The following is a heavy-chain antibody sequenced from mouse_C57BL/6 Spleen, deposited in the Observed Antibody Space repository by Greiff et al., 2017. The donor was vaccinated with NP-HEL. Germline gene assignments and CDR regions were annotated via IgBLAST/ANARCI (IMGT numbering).Heavy chain of an antibody. CDR2: IYPGDGDT. J-gene: IGHJ2*01. V-gene: IGHV1-82*01. Sequence: QVQLQESGPELVKPGASVKISCKASGYAFSSSWMNWVKQRPGKGLEWIGRIYPGDGDTNYNGKFKGKATLTADKSSSTAYMQLSSLTSEDSAVYFCLYGSSFDYWGQGTTLTVSS. CDR1: GYAFSSSW. D-gene: IGHD1-1*01. CDR3: LYGSSFDY.